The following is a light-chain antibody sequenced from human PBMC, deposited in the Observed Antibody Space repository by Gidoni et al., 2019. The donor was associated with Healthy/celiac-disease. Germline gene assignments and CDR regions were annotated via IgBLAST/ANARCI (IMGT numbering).Light chain of an antibody. J-gene: IGKJ1*01. CDR3: QQYNSYSPRT. V-gene: IGKV1-5*01. Sequence: DIQMTQSPSTLPASVGDRVTITCRASQSISSWFAWYQQKPGKAPKLLIYDASSLESGVPSRFSGSGSGTEFTLTISSLQPDDFATYYCQQYNSYSPRTFGQGTKVEIK. CDR2: DAS. CDR1: QSISSW.